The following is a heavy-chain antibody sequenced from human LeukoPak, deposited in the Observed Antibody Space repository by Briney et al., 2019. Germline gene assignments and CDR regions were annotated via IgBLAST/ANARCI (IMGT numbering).Heavy chain of an antibody. Sequence: PGRSLRLSCAASGFTFSSYGMHWVRQAPGKGLEWVAVISYDGSNKYYAGSVKGRFTISRDNSKNTLYLQMNSLRAEDTAVYYCAKDRREYSYGSFDYWGQGTLVTVSS. V-gene: IGHV3-30*18. CDR2: ISYDGSNK. CDR3: AKDRREYSYGSFDY. CDR1: GFTFSSYG. D-gene: IGHD5-18*01. J-gene: IGHJ4*02.